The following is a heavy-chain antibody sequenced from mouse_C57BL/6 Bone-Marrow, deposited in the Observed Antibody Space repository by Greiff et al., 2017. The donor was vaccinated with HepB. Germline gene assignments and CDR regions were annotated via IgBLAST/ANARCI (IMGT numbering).Heavy chain of an antibody. D-gene: IGHD1-1*01. CDR2: IDPENGDT. Sequence: VQLQQSGAELVRPGASVKLSCTASGFNIKDDYMHWVKQRPEQGLEWIGWIDPENGDTEYASKFQGKATITADTSSNTAYLQLSSLTSEDTAVYYCTTLIYYYGSSYYFDYWGQGTTLTVSS. V-gene: IGHV14-4*01. CDR1: GFNIKDDY. J-gene: IGHJ2*01. CDR3: TTLIYYYGSSYYFDY.